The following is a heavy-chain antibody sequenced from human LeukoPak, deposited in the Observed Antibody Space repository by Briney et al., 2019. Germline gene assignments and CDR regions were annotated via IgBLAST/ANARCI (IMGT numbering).Heavy chain of an antibody. CDR1: GFTFSSYG. CDR2: IRYDGSNK. D-gene: IGHD1-26*01. V-gene: IGHV3-30*02. J-gene: IGHJ4*02. CDR3: AKKEGSGSYASDY. Sequence: GGSLRLSCAASGFTFSSYGMHWVRQAPGKGLEWVAFIRYDGSNKYYADSVKGRFTISRDNSKNTLYLQMNSLRAEDTAAYYCAKKEGSGSYASDYWGQGTLVTVSS.